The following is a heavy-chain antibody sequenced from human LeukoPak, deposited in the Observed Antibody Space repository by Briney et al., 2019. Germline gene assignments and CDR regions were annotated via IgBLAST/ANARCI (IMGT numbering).Heavy chain of an antibody. Sequence: SETLSLTCAVYGGSFSGYYWSWIRQPPGKGLEWIGEINHSGSTNYNPSLKSRVTISIDTSKNQFSLKLSSVTAADTAFYYCARYLDYGGNSRVFQHWGQGTLVTVSS. CDR3: ARYLDYGGNSRVFQH. V-gene: IGHV4-34*01. CDR2: INHSGST. J-gene: IGHJ1*01. CDR1: GGSFSGYY. D-gene: IGHD4-23*01.